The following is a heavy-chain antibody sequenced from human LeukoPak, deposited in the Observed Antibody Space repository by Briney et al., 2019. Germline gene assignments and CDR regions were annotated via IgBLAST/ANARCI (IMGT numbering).Heavy chain of an antibody. CDR1: GFTFSSYE. CDR3: ARNYYDSSGIYWYFDL. J-gene: IGHJ2*01. V-gene: IGHV3-20*04. Sequence: GGSLRLSCAASGFTFSSYEMNWVRQAPGKGLEWVSGINWNGGSTGYADSVKGRFTISRDNAKNSLYLQMNSLRAEDTALYYCARNYYDSSGIYWYFDLWGRGTLVTVSS. CDR2: INWNGGST. D-gene: IGHD3-22*01.